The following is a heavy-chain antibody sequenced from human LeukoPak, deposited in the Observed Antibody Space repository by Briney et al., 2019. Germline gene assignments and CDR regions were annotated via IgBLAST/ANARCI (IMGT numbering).Heavy chain of an antibody. Sequence: SETLSLTCTVSGGSISSYYWSWIRQPAGKGLEWIGRIYTSGSTNYNPSLKSRVTMSVDTSKNQFSLKLSSVTAADTAVYYCAGGVVRYSNSWLGYYYGMDVWGQGTTVTVSS. CDR3: AGGVVRYSNSWLGYYYGMDV. D-gene: IGHD6-13*01. CDR2: IYTSGST. V-gene: IGHV4-4*07. CDR1: GGSISSYY. J-gene: IGHJ6*02.